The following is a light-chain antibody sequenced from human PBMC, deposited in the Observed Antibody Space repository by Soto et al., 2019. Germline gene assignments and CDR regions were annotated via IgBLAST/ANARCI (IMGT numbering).Light chain of an antibody. Sequence: DIQMTQSPSTLSASVGDRVTITCRSSQSISGWLAWYQQKPGKAPKLLVYKASTLESGVPSRFSGSGSGTEFTLTISSLQPDDFDTYYCQQYNSHFYSFGQGTKLELK. J-gene: IGKJ2*03. CDR2: KAS. V-gene: IGKV1-5*03. CDR1: QSISGW. CDR3: QQYNSHFYS.